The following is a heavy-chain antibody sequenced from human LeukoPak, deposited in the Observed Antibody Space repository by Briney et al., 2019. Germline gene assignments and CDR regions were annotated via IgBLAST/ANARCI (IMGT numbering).Heavy chain of an antibody. D-gene: IGHD3-9*01. CDR3: ARDKGYDILTGPFDY. J-gene: IGHJ4*02. Sequence: GGSLRLSCAASGFTFNDYAMHWVRQAPGKGLEWVSGIGWNSGSIGYADSVKGRFTISRDNAKNSMDLQMNSLRAEDTAVYYCARDKGYDILTGPFDYWGQGTLVTVSS. V-gene: IGHV3-9*01. CDR1: GFTFNDYA. CDR2: IGWNSGSI.